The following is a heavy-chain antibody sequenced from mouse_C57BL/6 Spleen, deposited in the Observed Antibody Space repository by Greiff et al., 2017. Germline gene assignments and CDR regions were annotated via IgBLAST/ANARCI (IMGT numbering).Heavy chain of an antibody. J-gene: IGHJ2*01. CDR2: INPSTGGT. CDR3: ASGGTAQATQYYFDY. D-gene: IGHD3-2*02. V-gene: IGHV1-42*01. Sequence: EVQLQQSGPELVKPGASVKISCKASGYSFTGYYMNWVKQSPEKSLEWIGEINPSTGGTTYNQKFKAKATLTVDKSSSTAYMQLKSLTSEDSAVYYCASGGTAQATQYYFDYWGQGTTLTVSS. CDR1: GYSFTGYY.